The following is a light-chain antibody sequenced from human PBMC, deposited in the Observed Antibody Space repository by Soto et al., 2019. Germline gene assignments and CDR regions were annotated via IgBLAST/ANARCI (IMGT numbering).Light chain of an antibody. J-gene: IGKJ4*01. V-gene: IGKV3-11*01. Sequence: EIVLTQSPATLSLSPGERATPSCRASQSISNYLVWYQQKPGQAPRLLINDASNRATDIPARFSGSGSGTDFTLTISSLEPEDFAIYYCQQRSNWPPLTFGGGTKVEIK. CDR1: QSISNY. CDR2: DAS. CDR3: QQRSNWPPLT.